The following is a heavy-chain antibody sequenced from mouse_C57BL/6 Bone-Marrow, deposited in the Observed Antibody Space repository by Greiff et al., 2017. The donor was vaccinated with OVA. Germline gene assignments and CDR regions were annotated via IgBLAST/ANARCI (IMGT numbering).Heavy chain of an antibody. J-gene: IGHJ2*01. V-gene: IGHV1-50*01. Sequence: QVQLQQPGAELVKPGASVKLSCKASGYTFTSYWMQWVKQRPGQGLEWIGEIDPSDSYTNYNQKFKGKATLTVDTSSSTAYMQLSTLTSEDSAVYYCARYHYYGSSYEGYWGQGTTLTVSS. CDR1: GYTFTSYW. CDR2: IDPSDSYT. CDR3: ARYHYYGSSYEGY. D-gene: IGHD1-1*01.